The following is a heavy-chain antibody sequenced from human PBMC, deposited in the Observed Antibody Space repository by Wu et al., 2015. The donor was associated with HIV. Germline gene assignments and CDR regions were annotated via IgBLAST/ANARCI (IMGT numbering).Heavy chain of an antibody. CDR2: INPNRGGT. D-gene: IGHD3-22*01. Sequence: QVQLVQSGAEVKKPGASVTVSCKASGYNFNDYYIHWVRQAPGQGLEWMGWINPNRGGTKYAQKFQGRVTMTRDTAVSTAYMELNSLRSDDTAVYYCARLQSLSGFYSNADYWARERWSPSPQ. CDR3: ARLQSLSGFYSNADY. J-gene: IGHJ4*02. V-gene: IGHV1-2*02. CDR1: GYNFNDYY.